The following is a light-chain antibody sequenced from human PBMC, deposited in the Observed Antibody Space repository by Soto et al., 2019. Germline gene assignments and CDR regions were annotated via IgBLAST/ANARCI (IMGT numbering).Light chain of an antibody. J-gene: IGLJ1*01. V-gene: IGLV2-14*01. CDR1: SSDVGGYNY. Sequence: ALTQPVSGKSVAVDGSSITSTRTSSDVGGYNYVSWYQQHPGKAPKLMIYDVSNRPSGVSNRFSGSKSGNTASLTISGLQAEDEADYYCSSYTSSSTLVFGTGTKVTVL. CDR2: DVS. CDR3: SSYTSSSTLV.